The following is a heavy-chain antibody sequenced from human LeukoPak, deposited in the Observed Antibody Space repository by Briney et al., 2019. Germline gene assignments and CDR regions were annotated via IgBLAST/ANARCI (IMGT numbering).Heavy chain of an antibody. D-gene: IGHD4-23*01. CDR3: ASGRWNYFDY. Sequence: KASETLSLTCAVYGGSFSGYYWSWIRQPPGKGLEWIGEINHSGSTNYNPSLESRVTISVDTSKNQFSLKLSSVTAADTAVYYCASGRWNYFDYWGQGTLVTVSS. J-gene: IGHJ4*02. CDR1: GGSFSGYY. V-gene: IGHV4-34*01. CDR2: INHSGST.